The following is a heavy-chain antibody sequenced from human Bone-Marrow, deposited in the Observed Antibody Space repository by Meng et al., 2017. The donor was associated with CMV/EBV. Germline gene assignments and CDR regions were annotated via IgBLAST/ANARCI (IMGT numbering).Heavy chain of an antibody. D-gene: IGHD7-27*01. J-gene: IGHJ5*02. CDR1: GGSISSGGYY. CDR2: IYYSGRT. V-gene: IGHV4-31*02. CDR3: AREGLYHAGGFDP. Sequence: VSGGSISSGGYYWSWIRQHPGKGLEWIGYIYYSGRTYYNPSRKSRVTISVDTSKNQFSLKLSSVTAADTAVYYCAREGLYHAGGFDPWGQGTLVTVSS.